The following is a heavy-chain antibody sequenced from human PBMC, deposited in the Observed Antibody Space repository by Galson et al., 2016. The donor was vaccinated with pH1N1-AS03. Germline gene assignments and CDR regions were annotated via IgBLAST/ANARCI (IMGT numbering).Heavy chain of an antibody. J-gene: IGHJ4*02. D-gene: IGHD6-13*01. CDR3: ARGPVSYSNYWFPPPDY. CDR1: GFTFSSYA. Sequence: SLRLSCAASGFTFSSYAMYWVRQAPGKGLEYVSAISGNGLSTYYANSVKGRFTISRDNSKNTLYLQMGSLRAEDMAVYYCARGPVSYSNYWFPPPDYWGQGTLVTVSS. CDR2: ISGNGLST. V-gene: IGHV3-64*01.